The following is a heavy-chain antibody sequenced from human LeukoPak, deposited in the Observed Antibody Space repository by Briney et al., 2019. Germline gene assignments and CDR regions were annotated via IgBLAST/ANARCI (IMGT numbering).Heavy chain of an antibody. J-gene: IGHJ4*02. CDR1: GYSFTSYR. D-gene: IGHD3-9*01. Sequence: GESLKISCKGSGYSFTSYRIGWVRQMPGKGLEWMGIIYPGDSDTRYSPSFQSQVTISADKSIGTAYLQWSSLKASDTAMYYCARLSAVYYDILTGQFDYWGQGTLVTVSS. V-gene: IGHV5-51*01. CDR3: ARLSAVYYDILTGQFDY. CDR2: IYPGDSDT.